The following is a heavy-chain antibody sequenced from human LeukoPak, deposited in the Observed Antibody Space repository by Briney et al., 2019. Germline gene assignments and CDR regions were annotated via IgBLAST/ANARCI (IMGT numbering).Heavy chain of an antibody. J-gene: IGHJ6*03. CDR1: GGSISSGGYY. CDR2: IYTSGST. V-gene: IGHV4-61*02. CDR3: AGEHYHDSSGYYYLSKDYYYYYMDV. Sequence: ASQTLSLTCTVSGGSISSGGYYWSWIRQPAGKGLEWIGRIYTSGSTNYNPSLKSRVTMSVDTSKNQFSLKLSSVTAADTAVYYCAGEHYHDSSGYYYLSKDYYYYYMDVWGKGTTVTVSS. D-gene: IGHD3-22*01.